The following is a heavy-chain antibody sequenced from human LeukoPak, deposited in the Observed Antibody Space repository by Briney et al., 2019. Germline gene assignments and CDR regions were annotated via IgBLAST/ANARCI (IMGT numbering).Heavy chain of an antibody. J-gene: IGHJ4*02. CDR1: GFTFSAYD. Sequence: GKSLRLSCAASGFTFSAYDIHWVRQAPGKGLEWVAVISYDGSNKYYADSVKGRFTISRDNSKNTLYLQMNSLRAEDTAVYYCARIHLYYFDYWGQGTLVTVSS. CDR2: ISYDGSNK. V-gene: IGHV3-30-3*01. CDR3: ARIHLYYFDY. D-gene: IGHD5-18*01.